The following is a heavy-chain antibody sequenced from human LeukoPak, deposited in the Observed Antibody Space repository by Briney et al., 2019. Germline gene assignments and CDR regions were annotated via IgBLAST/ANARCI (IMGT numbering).Heavy chain of an antibody. V-gene: IGHV4-39*01. CDR1: GGSISSSSYY. D-gene: IGHD6-19*01. J-gene: IGHJ4*02. CDR2: ICYSGST. Sequence: SETLSLTCTVSGGSISSSSYYWGWIRQPPGKGLEWIGSICYSGSTYYNPSLKSRVTISVDTSKNQFSLKLSSVTAADTAVYYCARLTGIAVAQKWGQGTLVTVSS. CDR3: ARLTGIAVAQK.